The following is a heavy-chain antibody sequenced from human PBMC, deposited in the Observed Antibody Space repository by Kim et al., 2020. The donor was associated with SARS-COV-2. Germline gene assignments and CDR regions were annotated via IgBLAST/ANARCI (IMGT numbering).Heavy chain of an antibody. D-gene: IGHD5-12*01. CDR1: GGTFSSYA. V-gene: IGHV1-69*13. Sequence: SVKVSCKASGGTFSSYAISWVRQAPGQGLEWMGGIIPIFGTANYAQKFQGRVTITADESTSTAYMELSSLRSEDTAVYYCAREMISSGYDLYYYYGMDVWGQGTTVTVSS. CDR3: AREMISSGYDLYYYYGMDV. CDR2: IIPIFGTA. J-gene: IGHJ6*02.